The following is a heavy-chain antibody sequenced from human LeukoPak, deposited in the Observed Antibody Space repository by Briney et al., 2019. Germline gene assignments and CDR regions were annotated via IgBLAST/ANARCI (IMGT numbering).Heavy chain of an antibody. J-gene: IGHJ4*02. CDR3: AKNGEVVPAAMIDY. CDR1: GFTFSSYA. Sequence: PGGSLRLSCAASGFTFSSYAMSWVRQAPGKGLEWVSAISGRGGSTYYADSVKGRFTISRDNSKNTLYLQMNSLRAEDTAVYYCAKNGEVVPAAMIDYWGQGTLVTVSS. CDR2: ISGRGGST. D-gene: IGHD2-2*01. V-gene: IGHV3-23*01.